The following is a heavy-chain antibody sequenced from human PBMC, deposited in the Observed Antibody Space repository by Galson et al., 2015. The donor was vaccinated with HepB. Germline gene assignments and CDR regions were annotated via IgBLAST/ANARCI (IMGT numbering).Heavy chain of an antibody. CDR2: ISGSGGST. Sequence: SLRLSCAASGFTFSSYAMSWVRQAQGKGLEWVSAISGSGGSTYYADSVTGRFTISRDNSKNTLYLQMNSQRAEDTAVYYCAKDYYYSSGYLKAWYFDLWGRGTLVTVSS. V-gene: IGHV3-23*01. J-gene: IGHJ2*01. CDR1: GFTFSSYA. D-gene: IGHD3-22*01. CDR3: AKDYYYSSGYLKAWYFDL.